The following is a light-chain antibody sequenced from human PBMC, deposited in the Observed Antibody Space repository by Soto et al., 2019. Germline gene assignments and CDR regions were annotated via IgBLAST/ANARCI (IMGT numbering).Light chain of an antibody. Sequence: IPMTQSPSTLSASVGDTVTITCRASQRMSGWLAWHQQKRGKAPKXXIYDVSALKRGVPPRFSGIGSGTEFTLTISSLQPDDGATYYGQQYDSFSVTFGQGTKVDI. V-gene: IGKV1-5*01. CDR3: QQYDSFSVT. CDR1: QRMSGW. CDR2: DVS. J-gene: IGKJ1*01.